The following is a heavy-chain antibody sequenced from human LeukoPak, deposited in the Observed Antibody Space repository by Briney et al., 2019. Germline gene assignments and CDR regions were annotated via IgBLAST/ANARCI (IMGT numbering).Heavy chain of an antibody. D-gene: IGHD6-19*01. J-gene: IGHJ4*02. V-gene: IGHV3-23*01. CDR1: GLTFSSYA. CDR2: ISGSGGST. Sequence: PGGSLRLSCAASGLTFSSYAMSWVRQAPGKGLEWVSAISGSGGSTYYADSVKGRFTISRDNSKNTLYLQMNSLRAEDTAVYYCAKSKQWLEYYFDYWGQGTLVTVSS. CDR3: AKSKQWLEYYFDY.